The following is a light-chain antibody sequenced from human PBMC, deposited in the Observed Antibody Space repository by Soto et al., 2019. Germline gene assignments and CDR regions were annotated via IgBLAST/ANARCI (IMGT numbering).Light chain of an antibody. CDR3: QQCGGSVPWT. V-gene: IGKV3-20*01. CDR2: GAS. Sequence: VLTQSPGTLSLSPGEGATVSCRASQTVSRNYLAWYQKKPGQAPRLLIYGASNRATGIPDRFTGSGSGTDFTLTITSLEPEDFAVYYCQQCGGSVPWTFGQGTKLDIK. J-gene: IGKJ1*01. CDR1: QTVSRNY.